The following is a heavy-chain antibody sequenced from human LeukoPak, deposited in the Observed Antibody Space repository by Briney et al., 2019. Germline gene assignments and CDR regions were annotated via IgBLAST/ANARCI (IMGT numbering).Heavy chain of an antibody. CDR3: ARGHPYAESPFD. J-gene: IGHJ4*02. Sequence: ASVKVSCKASGYILTGYSINWVRQAPGQGLEWMGWIDTYTGKPTYAQGFTGRCVFSVDTSVTTSYLQISSLNTEDTAIYYCARGHPYAESPFDWGQGTVVTVSS. V-gene: IGHV7-4-1*02. CDR2: IDTYTGKP. D-gene: IGHD4-17*01. CDR1: GYILTGYS.